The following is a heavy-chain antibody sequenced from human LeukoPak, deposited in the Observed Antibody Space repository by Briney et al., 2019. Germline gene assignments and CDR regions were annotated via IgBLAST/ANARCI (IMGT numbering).Heavy chain of an antibody. CDR2: INHSGST. CDR3: ARDGGWYPYYFDY. Sequence: TSETLSLTCAVYGGSFSGYYWSWIRQPPGKGLEWIGEINHSGSTNYNPSLRSRVTISVDTSKNQFSLKLSSVTAADTAVYYCARDGGWYPYYFDYWGQGTLVTVSS. J-gene: IGHJ4*02. D-gene: IGHD6-19*01. V-gene: IGHV4-34*01. CDR1: GGSFSGYY.